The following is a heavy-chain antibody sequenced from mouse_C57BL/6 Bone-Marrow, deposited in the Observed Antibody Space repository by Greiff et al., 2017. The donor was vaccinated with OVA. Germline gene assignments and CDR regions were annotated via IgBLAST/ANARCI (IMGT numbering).Heavy chain of an antibody. V-gene: IGHV14-4*01. J-gene: IGHJ4*01. Sequence: VQLQQSGAELVRPGASVKLSCTASGFNIKDDYMHWVKQRPEQGLEWIGRIDPENGATEYASKFQGKATITADTSSNTAYLQLSSLTSEDTAVYYCTTGMVTTDYYAMDYWGQGTSVTVSS. CDR2: IDPENGAT. CDR3: TTGMVTTDYYAMDY. D-gene: IGHD2-2*01. CDR1: GFNIKDDY.